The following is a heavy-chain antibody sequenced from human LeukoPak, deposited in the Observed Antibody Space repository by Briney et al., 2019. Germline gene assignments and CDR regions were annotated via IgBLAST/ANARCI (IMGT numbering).Heavy chain of an antibody. CDR3: ARVAINDYGDYFDY. Sequence: PGGSLRLSCAASGFTFSSYAMNWVRQAPGKGLEWVSYISSSDSTIYYADSVKGQFTISRDNAKNSLYLQMNSLRAEDTAVYYCARVAINDYGDYFDYWGQGTLVTVSS. CDR1: GFTFSSYA. V-gene: IGHV3-48*03. J-gene: IGHJ4*02. CDR2: ISSSDSTI. D-gene: IGHD4-17*01.